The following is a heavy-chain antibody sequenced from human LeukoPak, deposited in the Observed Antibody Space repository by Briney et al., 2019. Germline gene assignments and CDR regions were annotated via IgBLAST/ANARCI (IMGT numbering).Heavy chain of an antibody. CDR1: GFTFGSYE. CDR2: ISSSGSTI. Sequence: AGGSLRLSCAASGFTFGSYEMNWVRQAPGKGLEWVSYISSSGSTIYYADSVKGRFTISRDNAKNSLYLQMNSLRAEDTAVYYCARLAYCGGDCPIDYWGQGTLVTVSS. D-gene: IGHD2-21*02. J-gene: IGHJ4*02. V-gene: IGHV3-48*03. CDR3: ARLAYCGGDCPIDY.